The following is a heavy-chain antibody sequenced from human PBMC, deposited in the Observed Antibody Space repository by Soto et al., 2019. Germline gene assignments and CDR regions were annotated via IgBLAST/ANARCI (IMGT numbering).Heavy chain of an antibody. CDR2: ISSSSSYI. CDR3: ARSKKRITIFGAVNPLNYYYGMDV. J-gene: IGHJ6*02. V-gene: IGHV3-21*01. Sequence: PGGSLRLSCAASGFTFSSYSMNWVRQAPGKGLEWVSSISSSSSYIYYADSVKGRFTISRDNAKNSLYLQMNSLRAEDTAVYYCARSKKRITIFGAVNPLNYYYGMDVWGQGTTVTVSS. CDR1: GFTFSSYS. D-gene: IGHD3-3*01.